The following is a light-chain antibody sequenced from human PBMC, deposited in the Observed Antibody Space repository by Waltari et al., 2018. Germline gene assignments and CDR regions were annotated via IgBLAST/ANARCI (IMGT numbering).Light chain of an antibody. V-gene: IGLV2-23*02. CDR1: SRDVGGFNY. J-gene: IGLJ1*01. Sequence: QSALTQPASGSGSPGQAITISCTGTSRDVGGFNYVSWYQQHPDKAPQLRIYDVSKRPSGVSNRFSGSKSGHTASLPISGLQAEDEADYYCCSYAGSSTVFGSGTKVTVL. CDR2: DVS. CDR3: CSYAGSSTV.